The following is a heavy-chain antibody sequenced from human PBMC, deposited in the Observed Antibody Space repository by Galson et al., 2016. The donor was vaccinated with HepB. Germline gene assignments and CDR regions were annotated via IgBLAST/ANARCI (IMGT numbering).Heavy chain of an antibody. CDR1: GFLLSRSPMG. D-gene: IGHD1-26*01. V-gene: IGHV2-5*02. CDR2: IYWDDDK. J-gene: IGHJ5*02. CDR3: ARRPGMKVGVTFDP. Sequence: PALVTPTQTLTLTCTFSGFLLSRSPMGVGWIRQSSGKALEWLAIIYWDDDKRYNPSLKNRLTIAKDTSKNQVVLTMTDVDPVDTGTYSCARRPGMKVGVTFDPGGQGTLVTVSS.